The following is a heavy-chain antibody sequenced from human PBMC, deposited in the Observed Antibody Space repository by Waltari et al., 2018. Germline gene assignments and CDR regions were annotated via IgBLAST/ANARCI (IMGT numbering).Heavy chain of an antibody. D-gene: IGHD6-25*01. CDR1: GYSISSGYY. CDR2: MHHSGTT. Sequence: QVQLQESGPGLVKPSETLSLTCAVSGYSISSGYYWSWIRQPPGEGLEWIGRMHHSGTTYYTPSLKSRVTISVDTSKNQFSLKLSSVTAADTAVYYCAGRVSTGWQYNYFDYWGQGTPVTVSS. V-gene: IGHV4-38-2*01. CDR3: AGRVSTGWQYNYFDY. J-gene: IGHJ4*02.